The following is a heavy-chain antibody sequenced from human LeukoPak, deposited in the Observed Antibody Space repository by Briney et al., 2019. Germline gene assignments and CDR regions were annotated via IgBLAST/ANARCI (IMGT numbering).Heavy chain of an antibody. CDR2: ISYDGSNK. CDR1: GFTFSSYN. J-gene: IGHJ5*02. D-gene: IGHD1-1*01. Sequence: GGSLRLSCAASGFTFSSYNMNWVRQAPGKGLEWVAVISYDGSNKYYVDSVKGRFTISRDNPKNTLYLQMNSLRAEDTAVYYCARDMGDWNARQGSWFDPWGQGTLVTVSS. CDR3: ARDMGDWNARQGSWFDP. V-gene: IGHV3-30*03.